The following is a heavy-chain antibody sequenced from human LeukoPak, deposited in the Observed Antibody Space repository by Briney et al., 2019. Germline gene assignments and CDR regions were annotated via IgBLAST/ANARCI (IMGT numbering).Heavy chain of an antibody. J-gene: IGHJ5*02. V-gene: IGHV1-8*01. D-gene: IGHD3-22*01. CDR1: GYTFTSYD. CDR2: MNPNSGNT. Sequence: ASVKVSCKASGYTFTSYDINWVRQATGQGLEWMGWMNPNSGNTGYAQKFQGRVTMTRNTSISTAYMELSSLRSEDTAVYYCARGNGGGYYSKHNWFDPWGQGTLVTVSS. CDR3: ARGNGGGYYSKHNWFDP.